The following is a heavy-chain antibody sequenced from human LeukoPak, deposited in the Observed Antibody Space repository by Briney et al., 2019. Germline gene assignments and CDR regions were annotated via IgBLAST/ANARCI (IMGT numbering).Heavy chain of an antibody. CDR1: GYTFTGYY. CDR2: INPNSGGT. D-gene: IGHD3-22*01. J-gene: IGHJ4*02. Sequence: ASVKVSCKASGYTFTGYYMHWVRQAPGQGLEWMGWINPNSGGTNYAQKFQGRVTMTRDTSISTAYMELSRLRSDDTAVYYCARTYYYDSSRYYYGYSGQGDLFTVSS. V-gene: IGHV1-2*02. CDR3: ARTYYYDSSRYYYGY.